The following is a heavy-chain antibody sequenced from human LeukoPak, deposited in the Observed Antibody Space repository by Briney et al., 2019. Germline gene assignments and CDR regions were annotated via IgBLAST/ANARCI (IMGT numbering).Heavy chain of an antibody. Sequence: ASVKVSCKASGYTFTSYGISWVRQAPGQGLEWMGWISAYNGNTNYAQKLQGRVTMTTDTSTSTAYMELRSLRSDDTAVYYCARVRYSSGWYWKYYFDYWGQGTLVTVSS. CDR2: ISAYNGNT. J-gene: IGHJ4*02. CDR3: ARVRYSSGWYWKYYFDY. V-gene: IGHV1-18*01. CDR1: GYTFTSYG. D-gene: IGHD6-19*01.